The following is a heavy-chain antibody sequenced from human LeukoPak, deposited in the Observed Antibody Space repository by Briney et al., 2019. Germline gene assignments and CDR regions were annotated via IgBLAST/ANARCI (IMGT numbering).Heavy chain of an antibody. Sequence: PGGSLRLSCAASGFTFSSYAMHWVRQAPGEGLEWVAVISYDGSNKYYADSVKGRFTISRDNSKNTLYLQMNSLRAEDTAVYYCARSGGPTSFDYWGQGTLVTVSS. CDR2: ISYDGSNK. D-gene: IGHD3-16*01. CDR3: ARSGGPTSFDY. CDR1: GFTFSSYA. J-gene: IGHJ4*02. V-gene: IGHV3-30-3*01.